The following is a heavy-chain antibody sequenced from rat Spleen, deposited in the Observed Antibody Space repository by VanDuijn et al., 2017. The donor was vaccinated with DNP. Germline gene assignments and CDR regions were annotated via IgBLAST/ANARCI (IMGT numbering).Heavy chain of an antibody. D-gene: IGHD1-11*01. CDR1: GFTFSGYW. CDR2: INPDGATT. V-gene: IGHV5-58*01. J-gene: IGHJ2*01. CDR3: ARGGRSYFDY. Sequence: EVQLVESGGDLVQPGRSLKLSCVASGFTFSGYWMFWIRQAPGKGLEWVASINPDGATTHYSDSVRGRFTISRDNAEDTVYLQMNSLRSEDTATYYCARGGRSYFDYWGHGVMVTVSS.